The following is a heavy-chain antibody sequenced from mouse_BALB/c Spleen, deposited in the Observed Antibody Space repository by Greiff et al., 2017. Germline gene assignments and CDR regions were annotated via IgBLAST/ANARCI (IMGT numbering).Heavy chain of an antibody. J-gene: IGHJ2*01. D-gene: IGHD1-1*01. CDR1: GYTFTSYW. V-gene: IGHV1-5*01. Sequence: VQLQQSGTVLARPGASVKMSCKASGYTFTSYWMHWVKQRPGQGLEWIGAIYPGNSDTSYNQKFKGKAKLTAVTSTSTAYMELSSLTNEDSAVYYCTRGVYGSRGFDYWGQGTTLTVSS. CDR2: IYPGNSDT. CDR3: TRGVYGSRGFDY.